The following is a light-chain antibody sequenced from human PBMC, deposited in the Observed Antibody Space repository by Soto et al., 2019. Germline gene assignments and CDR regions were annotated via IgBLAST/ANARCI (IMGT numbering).Light chain of an antibody. J-gene: IGKJ1*01. V-gene: IGKV1-5*01. CDR2: DAS. CDR3: QEYSSYWT. Sequence: DIQMTQSPPTLSASAGDRVTITCRASQSINRRLAWYQQKPGKAPKLLIYDASKLESGVPSRFSGSGSGTEFTLIISNLQSDDFATYYCQEYSSYWTFGQGTEVEIK. CDR1: QSINRR.